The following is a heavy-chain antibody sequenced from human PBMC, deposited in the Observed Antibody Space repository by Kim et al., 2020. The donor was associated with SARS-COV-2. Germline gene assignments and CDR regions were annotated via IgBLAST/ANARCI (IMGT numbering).Heavy chain of an antibody. Sequence: VKGRFTISRDNTKNSVHLEMNSLRAEDTAVYYCAKEMGYGESSFFYYGMDVWGQGTTVTVSS. J-gene: IGHJ6*02. V-gene: IGHV3-48*01. CDR3: AKEMGYGESSFFYYGMDV. D-gene: IGHD2-8*01.